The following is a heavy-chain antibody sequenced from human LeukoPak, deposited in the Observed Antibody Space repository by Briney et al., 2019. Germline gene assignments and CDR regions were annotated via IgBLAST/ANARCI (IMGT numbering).Heavy chain of an antibody. CDR3: ARGSDILTGYYY. Sequence: SETLSLTCIVSGHSISSGYYWGWIRQPPGKGLEWIGGISYTGNTHYNPSLKSRVTISADTSKNHFSLKVNSVTAADTAVYYCARGSDILTGYYYWGQGTLVTVSS. CDR2: ISYTGNT. V-gene: IGHV4-38-2*02. CDR1: GHSISSGYY. D-gene: IGHD3-9*01. J-gene: IGHJ4*02.